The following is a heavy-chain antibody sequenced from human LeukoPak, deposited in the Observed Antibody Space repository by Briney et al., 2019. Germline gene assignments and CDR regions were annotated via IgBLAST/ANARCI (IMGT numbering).Heavy chain of an antibody. J-gene: IGHJ4*02. CDR2: IYTTGTT. Sequence: SETLSLTCTVANPSVDSYFWGWVRQPAGKGLEWLGRIYTTGTTYYNPSLKTRLTLSIATSKSQFSLTLRSATAADPPVYFCGRQGYTAAYHFFDYWSLGTLVTVSS. CDR1: NPSVDSYF. CDR3: GRQGYTAAYHFFDY. V-gene: IGHV4-4*07. D-gene: IGHD6-25*01.